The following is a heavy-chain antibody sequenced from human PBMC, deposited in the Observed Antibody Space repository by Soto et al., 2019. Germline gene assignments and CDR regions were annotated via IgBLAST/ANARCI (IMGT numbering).Heavy chain of an antibody. CDR1: GFSVTSDGVG. D-gene: IGHD4-17*01. J-gene: IGHJ4*02. CDR3: ALLNAGDYTF. V-gene: IGHV2-5*02. CDR2: IFWDDGK. Sequence: QITFKESGPTLVKPKQPLALTCTFSGFSVTSDGVGVGWIRQPPGKALEWLAVIFWDDGKRYSPSLESRLSIARDTSKDQVFLTMTNMESVDTATYYCALLNAGDYTFWGQGTRVTVSS.